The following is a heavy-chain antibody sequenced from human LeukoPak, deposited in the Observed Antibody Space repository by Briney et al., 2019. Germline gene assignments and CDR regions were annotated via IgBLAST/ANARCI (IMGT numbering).Heavy chain of an antibody. V-gene: IGHV3-15*01. D-gene: IGHD1-14*01. CDR2: IKSKSDDGTR. J-gene: IGHJ5*02. Sequence: GGSLRLTCEASGFTFSEVWMSWVRQAPGKGLEWVGRIKSKSDDGTRDYAPPVRGRFTISRDDSKSTVYLQMESLRSEDTGVYYCCGTRGDLWGQGTLVTVS. CDR3: CGTRGDL. CDR1: GFTFSEVW.